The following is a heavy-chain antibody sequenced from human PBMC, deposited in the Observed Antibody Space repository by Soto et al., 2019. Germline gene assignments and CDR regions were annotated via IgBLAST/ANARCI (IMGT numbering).Heavy chain of an antibody. V-gene: IGHV4-39*01. CDR1: AASISSSSDY. Sequence: QVQLQESGPGLVKPSETLPLSCTVSAASISSSSDYWAWIRQSPGRGLEWIGSIYHTGTAYYSPSLKSRVNLFVDTCKNYFSLVLSSVTASDTAVYFCARHGPSAPRGFFDAWGQGILVTVSS. D-gene: IGHD3-10*01. CDR3: ARHGPSAPRGFFDA. J-gene: IGHJ5*02. CDR2: IYHTGTA.